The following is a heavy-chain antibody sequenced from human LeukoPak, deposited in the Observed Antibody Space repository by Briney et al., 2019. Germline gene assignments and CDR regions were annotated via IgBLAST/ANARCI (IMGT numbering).Heavy chain of an antibody. CDR2: VYSDGST. Sequence: GALRLSCAASGFDLSTYEMNWVRQAPGKGLECVSFVYSDGSTTYADSVKGRFAISRDNFKNTLYLQMNSLRAEDTAIYYCARAGTYGSYDAFDIWGLGTMVTVSS. J-gene: IGHJ3*02. CDR1: GFDLSTYE. CDR3: ARAGTYGSYDAFDI. D-gene: IGHD3-10*01. V-gene: IGHV3-53*01.